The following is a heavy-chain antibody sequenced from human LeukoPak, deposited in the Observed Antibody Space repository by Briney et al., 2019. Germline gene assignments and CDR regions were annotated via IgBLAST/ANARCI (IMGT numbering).Heavy chain of an antibody. J-gene: IGHJ4*02. CDR1: GFTFSSYW. V-gene: IGHV3-7*01. D-gene: IGHD3-16*01. CDR3: ASLRGISSGKPIDY. CDR2: IKQDGSEK. Sequence: TGGSLRLSCAASGFTFSSYWMSWVRQAPGKGLEWVANIKQDGSEKYYVDSVKGRFTISRDNAKNSLYLQMNSLRAEDTAVYYCASLRGISSGKPIDYWAREPWSPSPQ.